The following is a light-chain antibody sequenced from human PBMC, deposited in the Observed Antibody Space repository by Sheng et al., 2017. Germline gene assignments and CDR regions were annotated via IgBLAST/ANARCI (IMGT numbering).Light chain of an antibody. Sequence: EIVLTQSPGTLSLSPGERATLSCRASQSVSSSYLAWYQQKPGQAPRLLIYGASNRATGIPARFSGSGSGTDFTLTISSLEPEDFAVYYCQQYGSSPPVTFGGGTKVEIK. CDR1: QSVSSSY. J-gene: IGKJ4*01. V-gene: IGKV3-20*01. CDR2: GAS. CDR3: QQYGSSPPVT.